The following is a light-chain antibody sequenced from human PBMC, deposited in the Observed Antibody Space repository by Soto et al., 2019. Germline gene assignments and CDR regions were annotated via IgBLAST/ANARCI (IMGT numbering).Light chain of an antibody. CDR3: QQSYRSPYT. V-gene: IGKV1-39*01. CDR2: AAS. CDR1: QSINIY. Sequence: QLTQSPSSLSASVGDRVTVTCRASQSINIYLNWYQQKPGKAPTLLVYAASSLQSGVPSTFSGGGSRTDFSLTITSLQAEDFATYYCQQSYRSPYTFGQGTKLEI. J-gene: IGKJ2*01.